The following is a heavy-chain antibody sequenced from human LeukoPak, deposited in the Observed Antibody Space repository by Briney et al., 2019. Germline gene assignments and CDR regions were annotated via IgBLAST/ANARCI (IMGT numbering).Heavy chain of an antibody. D-gene: IGHD6-13*01. Sequence: GGSLRLSCAASGFTFSDYYMSWIRQAPGKGLEWVSYISSSGSTIYYADSVKGRFTISRDNAKNSLYLQMNSLRAEDTAVYYCARETAAAARPFDYWGQGTLVTVSS. CDR1: GFTFSDYY. J-gene: IGHJ4*02. CDR2: ISSSGSTI. V-gene: IGHV3-11*01. CDR3: ARETAAAARPFDY.